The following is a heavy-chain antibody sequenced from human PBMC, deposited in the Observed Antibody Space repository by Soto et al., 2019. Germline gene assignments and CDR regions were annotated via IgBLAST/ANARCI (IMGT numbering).Heavy chain of an antibody. Sequence: QVQLQQWGAGLLKPSETLSLTCAVSGESCRDYLWSWIRQPPGKGLEWIGEIDQTGRTNYNPSLKSRVIMSVDTSKNQFSLNLSSVTAADTAMYYCARGVGSGRDYGLDVWGQGTTVTVS. V-gene: IGHV4-34*01. CDR2: IDQTGRT. CDR1: GESCRDYL. J-gene: IGHJ6*02. CDR3: ARGVGSGRDYGLDV. D-gene: IGHD3-10*01.